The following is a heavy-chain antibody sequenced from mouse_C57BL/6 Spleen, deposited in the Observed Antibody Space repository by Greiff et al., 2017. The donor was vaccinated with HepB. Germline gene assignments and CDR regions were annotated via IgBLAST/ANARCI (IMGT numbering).Heavy chain of an antibody. V-gene: IGHV1-80*01. CDR2: IYPGDGDT. J-gene: IGHJ4*01. CDR3: ARKRLGAMDY. Sequence: VKLMESGAELVKPGASVKISCKASGYAFSSYWMNWVKQRPGKGLEWIGQIYPGDGDTNYNGKFKAKATLTADKSSSTAYMQLSSLTSEDSAVYFCARKRLGAMDYWGQGTSVTVSS. CDR1: GYAFSSYW. D-gene: IGHD3-3*01.